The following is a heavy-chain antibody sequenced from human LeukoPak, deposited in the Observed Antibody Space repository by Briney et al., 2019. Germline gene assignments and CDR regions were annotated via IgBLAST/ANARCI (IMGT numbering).Heavy chain of an antibody. V-gene: IGHV4-59*01. CDR2: IYYSGST. J-gene: IGHJ4*02. CDR1: GGSISSYY. Sequence: SETLSLTRTVSGGSISSYYWSWIRQPPGKGLEWIGYIYYSGSTNYNPSLKSRVTISVDTSKNQFSLKLSSVTAADTAVYYCARGASYPFFYWGQGTLVTVSS. D-gene: IGHD3-10*01. CDR3: ARGASYPFFY.